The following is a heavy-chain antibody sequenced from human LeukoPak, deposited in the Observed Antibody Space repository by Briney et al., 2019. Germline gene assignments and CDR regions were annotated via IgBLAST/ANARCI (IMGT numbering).Heavy chain of an antibody. CDR3: VRISYYGSGSYYKE. CDR2: INPNSGGT. Sequence: ASVKVSCKASGYTFTGYYMHWVRQAPGQGLEWMGRINPNSGGTNYAQKFQGRVTMTRDTSISTAYMELSRLRSDDTAVYYCVRISYYGSGSYYKEWGQGTLVTVSS. D-gene: IGHD3-10*01. CDR1: GYTFTGYY. J-gene: IGHJ4*02. V-gene: IGHV1-2*06.